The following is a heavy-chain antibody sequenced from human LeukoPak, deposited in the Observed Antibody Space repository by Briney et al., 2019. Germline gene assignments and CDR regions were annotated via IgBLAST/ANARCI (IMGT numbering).Heavy chain of an antibody. CDR3: ATLVTAAMVPYFDY. D-gene: IGHD5-18*01. J-gene: IGHJ4*02. CDR2: MNPNSGNT. V-gene: IGHV1-8*01. CDR1: GYTFTSYD. Sequence: ASVKVSCKASGYTFTSYDINWVRQATGQGLEWMGWMNPNSGNTGYAQKFQGRVTMTRNTSISTAYMELSSLRSEDTAVYYCATLVTAAMVPYFDYWGQGTLVTVSS.